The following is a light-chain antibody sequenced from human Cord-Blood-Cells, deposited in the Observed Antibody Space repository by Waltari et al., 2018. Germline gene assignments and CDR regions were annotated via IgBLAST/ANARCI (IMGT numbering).Light chain of an antibody. Sequence: QSALTQPASVSGSPGQSITISCTGTSSDVGRYNLLSWYQQHPGKATKLRVYEGRKRASGVLNRFSGARSGNTASLAMFGRRAADEADYDCCSCAGSGTVVVGGGTKRTV. J-gene: IGLJ2*01. CDR1: SSDVGRYNL. V-gene: IGLV2-23*01. CDR3: CSCAGSGTVV. CDR2: EGR.